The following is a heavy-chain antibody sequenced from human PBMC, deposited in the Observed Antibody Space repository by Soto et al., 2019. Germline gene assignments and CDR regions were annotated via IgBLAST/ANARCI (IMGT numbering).Heavy chain of an antibody. J-gene: IGHJ4*02. V-gene: IGHV3-33*01. CDR1: GFTFSSYG. Sequence: QVQLVESGGGVVQPGRSLRLSCAASGFTFSSYGMHWVRQAPGKGLEWVAVIWYDGSNTYYADSVKGRFTISRDNSKNTLYLQMNSLRAEDTAVYYCARMREALDYWGQGTLVTVSS. D-gene: IGHD1-26*01. CDR2: IWYDGSNT. CDR3: ARMREALDY.